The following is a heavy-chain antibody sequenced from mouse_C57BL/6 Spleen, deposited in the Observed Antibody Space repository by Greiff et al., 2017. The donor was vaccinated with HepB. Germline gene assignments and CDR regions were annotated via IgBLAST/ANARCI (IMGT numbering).Heavy chain of an antibody. CDR3: ASYDYDEPWFAY. J-gene: IGHJ3*01. V-gene: IGHV1-42*01. Sequence: LQQSGPALVKPGASVKISCKASGYSFTGYYMNWVKQSPEKSLEWIGEINPSTGGTTYNQKFKAKATLTVDKSSSTAYMQLKSLTSEDSAVYDCASYDYDEPWFAYWGQGTLVTVSA. CDR2: INPSTGGT. D-gene: IGHD2-4*01. CDR1: GYSFTGYY.